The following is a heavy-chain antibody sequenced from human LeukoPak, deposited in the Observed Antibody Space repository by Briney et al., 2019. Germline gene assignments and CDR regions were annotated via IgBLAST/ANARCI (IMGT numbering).Heavy chain of an antibody. CDR1: GFTFSDSA. D-gene: IGHD1-26*01. CDR3: TTSGWFDH. V-gene: IGHV3-15*01. Sequence: GGSLRLSCAASGFTFSDSAMGWVRQAPGKGLEWVGRILSESDGGTTDYAAPVKGRFTILRDDSKNTMFLQMNNLETEDTGIYYCTTSGWFDHWGQGTLVTVSS. J-gene: IGHJ5*02. CDR2: ILSESDGGTT.